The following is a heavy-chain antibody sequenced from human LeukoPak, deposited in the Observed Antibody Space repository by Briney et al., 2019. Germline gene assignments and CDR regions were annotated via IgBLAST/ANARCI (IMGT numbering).Heavy chain of an antibody. J-gene: IGHJ4*02. V-gene: IGHV3-49*04. CDR2: IRSESYGWTT. D-gene: IGHD2-15*01. CDR3: SREVAHLDY. CDR1: GFMFGGYA. Sequence: GGSLRLSCTASGFMFGGYAVSWVRQAPGKGLEWVGFIRSESYGWTTEYAAYVKGRLTISRDDSKSIAYLQMNSLKTEDTAVYYCSREVAHLDYWGQGTLVTVS.